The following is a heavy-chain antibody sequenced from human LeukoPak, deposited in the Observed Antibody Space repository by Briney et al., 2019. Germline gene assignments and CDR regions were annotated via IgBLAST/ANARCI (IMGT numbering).Heavy chain of an antibody. V-gene: IGHV3-30-3*01. D-gene: IGHD6-13*01. J-gene: IGHJ4*02. CDR1: GFTFSSYA. Sequence: GGSLRLSCAASGFTFSSYAMHWVRQAPGKGLEWVAVISYDGSNEYYADSVKGRFTISRDNSKNTLYLQMNSLRAEDTAVYYCARGLPGRAAAGFFDYWGQGTLVTVSS. CDR3: ARGLPGRAAAGFFDY. CDR2: ISYDGSNE.